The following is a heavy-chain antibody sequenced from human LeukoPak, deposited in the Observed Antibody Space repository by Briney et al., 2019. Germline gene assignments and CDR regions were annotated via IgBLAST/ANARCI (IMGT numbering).Heavy chain of an antibody. Sequence: SETLSLTCTVCRLSTTNCIYYWAWIRQSPGKGLEWIGRVHNVGSTYYNLSLRSRVTMSIDTSKNQFSLRLNSVTAADTAVYYCARHAEYNSGWHFYLDHWGQGILVTVAS. V-gene: IGHV4-39*01. CDR3: ARHAEYNSGWHFYLDH. D-gene: IGHD6-19*01. J-gene: IGHJ4*02. CDR1: RLSTTNCIYY. CDR2: VHNVGST.